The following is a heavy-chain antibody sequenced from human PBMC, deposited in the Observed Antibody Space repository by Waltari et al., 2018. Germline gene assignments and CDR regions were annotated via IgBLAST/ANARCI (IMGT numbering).Heavy chain of an antibody. CDR1: GGSISSGDYY. Sequence: QVQLQESGPGLVKPSQTLSLTCTVSGGSISSGDYYWSWIRQPPGKGLEWIGYIYYSGSTYYNPSLKSRVTISVDTSKNQFSLKLSSVTAADTAVYYCARERTCSGGSCYSTPRSRSSWFDPWGQGTLVTVSS. CDR2: IYYSGST. V-gene: IGHV4-30-4*08. J-gene: IGHJ5*02. D-gene: IGHD2-15*01. CDR3: ARERTCSGGSCYSTPRSRSSWFDP.